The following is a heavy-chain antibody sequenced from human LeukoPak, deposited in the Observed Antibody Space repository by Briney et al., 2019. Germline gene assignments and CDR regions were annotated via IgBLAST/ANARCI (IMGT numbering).Heavy chain of an antibody. CDR1: GGSISSYY. Sequence: SETLSLTCTVSGGSISSYYWSWIRQPPGKGLEWIGYIYYSGSTNHNPSLKSRVTISVDTSKNQFSLKLSSVTAADTAVYYCARVALDIAVLFDPWGQGTLVTVSS. J-gene: IGHJ5*02. CDR2: IYYSGST. CDR3: ARVALDIAVLFDP. V-gene: IGHV4-59*01. D-gene: IGHD6-19*01.